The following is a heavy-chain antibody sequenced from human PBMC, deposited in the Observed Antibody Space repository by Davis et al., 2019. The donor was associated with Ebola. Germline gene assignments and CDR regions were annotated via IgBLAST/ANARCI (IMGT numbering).Heavy chain of an antibody. CDR1: GFTFSTYG. CDR3: ARDGIIVLMVYPSNDNYYYGMDV. D-gene: IGHD2-8*01. V-gene: IGHV3-30*03. CDR2: ISYDGSYQ. Sequence: GESLKISCAASGFTFSTYGMHWVRQAPGKGLEWVAVISYDGSYQNTGDSVRGRFTISRDNSKNSLYLQMNSLRAEDTAVYYCARDGIIVLMVYPSNDNYYYGMDVWGKGTTVTVSS. J-gene: IGHJ6*04.